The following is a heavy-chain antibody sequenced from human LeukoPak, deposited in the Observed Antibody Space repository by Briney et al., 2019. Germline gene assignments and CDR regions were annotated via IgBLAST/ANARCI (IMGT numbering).Heavy chain of an antibody. V-gene: IGHV4-59*01. CDR3: ATWIRGNSYGYDH. CDR1: GGSTSGYH. Sequence: SETLSLTCSVSGGSTSGYHWSWIRQPPGKGLEWIGYIYYSGSTNYNPSLKSRVIISVDTSKNQFSLRLSSVTAADTAVYYCATWIRGNSYGYDHWGQGTLVTVSS. D-gene: IGHD5-18*01. CDR2: IYYSGST. J-gene: IGHJ5*02.